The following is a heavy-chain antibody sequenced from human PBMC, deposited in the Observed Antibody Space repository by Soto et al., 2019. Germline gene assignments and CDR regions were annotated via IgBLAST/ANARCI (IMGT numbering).Heavy chain of an antibody. Sequence: PVGSLRLSCAASGFTFAHYAMHWVRHSPGKGLEWVAFMSHDENRKLYSDSVKGRFTISRDNSKSTLYLQMDRLRPEDSAMYYCAKDDDVWSARVNPYFYAWGLGSLVTVAS. D-gene: IGHD3-3*01. CDR3: AKDDDVWSARVNPYFYA. CDR2: MSHDENRK. CDR1: GFTFAHYA. V-gene: IGHV3-30*18. J-gene: IGHJ5*02.